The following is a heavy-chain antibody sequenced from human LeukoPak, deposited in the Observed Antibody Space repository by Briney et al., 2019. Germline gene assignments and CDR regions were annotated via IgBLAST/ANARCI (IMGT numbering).Heavy chain of an antibody. D-gene: IGHD4-23*01. CDR2: ISGGGGNT. CDR3: ANSPYVGDHGGPSA. Sequence: PGWSLRLSCAASGFTFSSYAMSWVRQAPGRGPEWVSAISGGGGNTYYADSVKGRFTISREYYKKTLFLQMDSLRVEDTAVYYCANSPYVGDHGGPSAWGQGTLVTVSS. V-gene: IGHV3-23*01. J-gene: IGHJ5*02. CDR1: GFTFSSYA.